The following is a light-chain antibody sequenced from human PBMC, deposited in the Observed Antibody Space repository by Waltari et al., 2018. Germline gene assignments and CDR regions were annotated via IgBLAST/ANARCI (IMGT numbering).Light chain of an antibody. CDR3: QQFFGTPWT. Sequence: DIQMTQSPTSLPVSLGERATINCKSSQNILYNSNNKNYLAWYQQKPGQPPKLLIYWASTRQFGVPERFSGSGSGTDFTLTISSLQAEDVAVYYCQQFFGTPWTFGQGTKVEIK. CDR1: QNILYNSNNKNY. J-gene: IGKJ1*01. V-gene: IGKV4-1*01. CDR2: WAS.